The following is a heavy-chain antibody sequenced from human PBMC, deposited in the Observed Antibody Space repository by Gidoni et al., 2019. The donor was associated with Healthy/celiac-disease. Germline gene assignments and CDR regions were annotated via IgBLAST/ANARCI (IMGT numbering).Heavy chain of an antibody. CDR3: ARKLGYCSGGSCDPYYFDY. CDR1: GGTFSSYA. D-gene: IGHD2-15*01. Sequence: QVQLVQSGAEVKKPGSSVKVSCKASGGTFSSYAISWVRQAPGQGLEWMGGIIPSFGTANYAQKFQGRVTITADESTSTAYMELSSLRSEDTAVYYCARKLGYCSGGSCDPYYFDYWGQGTLVTVSS. CDR2: IIPSFGTA. V-gene: IGHV1-69*01. J-gene: IGHJ4*02.